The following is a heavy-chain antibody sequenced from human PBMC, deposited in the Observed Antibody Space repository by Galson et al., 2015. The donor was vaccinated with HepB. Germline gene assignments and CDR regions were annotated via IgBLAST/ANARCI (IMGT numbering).Heavy chain of an antibody. J-gene: IGHJ4*02. CDR3: AREFDY. V-gene: IGHV4-4*07. CDR2: IYTDGTT. CDR1: GASMLNYR. Sequence: ETLSLTCTVSGASMLNYRWSWIRQPAGKGLEWIGRIYTDGTTNYNPSLKSRVTVSVDTSRNQFTLDLSSVTAADTAVYFCAREFDYWGQGSLVIVSS.